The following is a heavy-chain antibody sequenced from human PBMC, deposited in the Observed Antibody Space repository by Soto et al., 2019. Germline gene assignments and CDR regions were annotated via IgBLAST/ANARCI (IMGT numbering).Heavy chain of an antibody. V-gene: IGHV4-39*02. CDR3: ATQEVGGSYVYTFDP. J-gene: IGHJ5*02. CDR1: GGSISSSSYY. CDR2: IYYSGST. Sequence: SETLSLTCTVSGGSISSSSYYWGWIRQPPGKGLEWIGSIYYSGSTYYNTSLKSRVTISVDTSKNNFSLKLSSVTAAYTSVYYCATQEVGGSYVYTFDPWGQGTLVTVSS. D-gene: IGHD1-26*01.